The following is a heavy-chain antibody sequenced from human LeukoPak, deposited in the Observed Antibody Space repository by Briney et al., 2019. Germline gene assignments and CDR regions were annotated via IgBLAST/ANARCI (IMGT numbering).Heavy chain of an antibody. CDR1: GFTFDDYA. V-gene: IGHV3-43D*04. CDR2: ISWDGGST. J-gene: IGHJ4*02. Sequence: PGGSLRLSCAASGFTFDDYAMHWVRQAPGKGLEWVSLISWDGGSTYYADSVKGRFTISRDNGKNSLYLQMNSLRAEDTALYYCAKVSPGYSYGLDYWGQGTLVTVSS. D-gene: IGHD5-18*01. CDR3: AKVSPGYSYGLDY.